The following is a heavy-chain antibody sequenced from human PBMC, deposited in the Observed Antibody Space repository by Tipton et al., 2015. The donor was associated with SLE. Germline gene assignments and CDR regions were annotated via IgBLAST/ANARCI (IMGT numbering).Heavy chain of an antibody. CDR3: ARPIVGGAAFHI. CDR1: GGSISGFY. D-gene: IGHD1-26*01. J-gene: IGHJ3*02. CDR2: IYSSGSP. V-gene: IGHV4-4*07. Sequence: TLSLTCTVSGGSISGFYWSWIRQPDGKGLEWIGRIYSSGSPNYNPSLKSRVTMSVDTSKNQFSLKLSSVTAADTAVYFCARPIVGGAAFHIWGPGTMVTVSS.